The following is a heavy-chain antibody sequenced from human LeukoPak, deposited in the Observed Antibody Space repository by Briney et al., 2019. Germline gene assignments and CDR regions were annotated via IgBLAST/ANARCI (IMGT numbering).Heavy chain of an antibody. CDR3: ARQPGATYYYYYMDV. Sequence: GASLQISCQGSGYSFTSYWIGWVRQMPGKGLEWMGIIYPGDSDTRYSPSFQGQVTISADKSISTAYLQWSSLKASDTAMYYCARQPGATYYYYYMDVWGKGTTVTVSS. V-gene: IGHV5-51*01. CDR2: IYPGDSDT. CDR1: GYSFTSYW. J-gene: IGHJ6*03.